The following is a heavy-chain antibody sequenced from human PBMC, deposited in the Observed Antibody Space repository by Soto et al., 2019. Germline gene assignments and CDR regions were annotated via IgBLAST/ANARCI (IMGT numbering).Heavy chain of an antibody. V-gene: IGHV3-11*04. CDR2: ITSSGSNT. CDR3: ARRGTISSAHHFDH. J-gene: IGHJ4*02. CDR1: GFTFSGYN. D-gene: IGHD6-6*01. Sequence: QVQLVESGGGLVKPGGSLSVACAASGFTFSGYNMNWIRQAPGKGLEWVSYITSSGSNTFDAESVKGRFTISRDNTMNLLYLQMNSLSAEDTAVYYCARRGTISSAHHFDHWGQGTPVTVSS.